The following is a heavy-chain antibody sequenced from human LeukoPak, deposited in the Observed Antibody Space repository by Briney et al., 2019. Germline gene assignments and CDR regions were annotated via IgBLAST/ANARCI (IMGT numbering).Heavy chain of an antibody. CDR2: IDPDSGVT. V-gene: IGHV1-2*06. Sequence: ASVKVSCKASGYTFTGYYIHWVRQAPGQGLECMGRIDPDSGVTNSAQKFQARVTMTRDTAITTAYMELSGLRSDDTAVYYCARDQARTTTWYLYMNFWGQGTLVTVS. CDR1: GYTFTGYY. J-gene: IGHJ4*02. D-gene: IGHD3/OR15-3a*01. CDR3: ARDQARTTTWYLYMNF.